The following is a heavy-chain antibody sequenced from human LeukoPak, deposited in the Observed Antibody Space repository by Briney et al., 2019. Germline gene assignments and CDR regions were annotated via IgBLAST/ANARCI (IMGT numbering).Heavy chain of an antibody. CDR2: INPNSGNT. J-gene: IGHJ4*02. CDR1: GYTFTGYY. Sequence: ASVKVSCKASGYTFTGYYIHWVRQAPGQGLEWMGWINPNSGNTGYAQKFQGRVTITRNTSISTAYMELSSLRSEDTAVYYCARGELMYYYDSSGYGGSDYWGQGTLVTVSS. V-gene: IGHV1-8*03. D-gene: IGHD3-22*01. CDR3: ARGELMYYYDSSGYGGSDY.